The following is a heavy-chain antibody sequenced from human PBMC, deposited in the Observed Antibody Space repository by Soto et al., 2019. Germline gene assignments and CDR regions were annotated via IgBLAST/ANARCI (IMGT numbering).Heavy chain of an antibody. V-gene: IGHV4-39*01. Sequence: ASETLSLTCTVSGGSISSSSYYWGWIRQPPGKGLEWIGSIYYSGSTYYNPSLKSRVTISVDTSKNQFSLKLSSVTAADTAVYYCARLDPKGRHLDYWGQGTLVTVSS. CDR2: IYYSGST. J-gene: IGHJ4*02. CDR3: ARLDPKGRHLDY. CDR1: GGSISSSSYY.